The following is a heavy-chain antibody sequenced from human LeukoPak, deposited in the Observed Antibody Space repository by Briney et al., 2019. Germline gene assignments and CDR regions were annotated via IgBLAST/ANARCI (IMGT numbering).Heavy chain of an antibody. J-gene: IGHJ4*02. Sequence: ASVKVSCKASGYTFTSYDINWVRQATGQGLEWMGWMNPNSGNTGYAQRFQGRVTMTRNTSISTAYMELSSLRSEDTAVYYCARAGGYCGRISCPYYFDYWGQGSLVAVSS. V-gene: IGHV1-8*01. CDR2: MNPNSGNT. D-gene: IGHD2-15*01. CDR1: GYTFTSYD. CDR3: ARAGGYCGRISCPYYFDY.